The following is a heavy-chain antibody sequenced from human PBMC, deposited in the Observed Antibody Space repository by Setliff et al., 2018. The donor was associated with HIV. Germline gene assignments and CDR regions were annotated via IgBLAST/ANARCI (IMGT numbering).Heavy chain of an antibody. CDR3: ARLSKYYEFWTPDS. CDR2: IWPDDTDT. Sequence: SLKISCKGSRYRLTNYWVGWVRQMPAKGLEWMGLIWPDDTDTIYSPSFQGQVTMSADKSISTAYLQWNSLKAPDTALYYCARLSKYYEFWTPDSLGPGTLVAVSS. D-gene: IGHD3-3*01. CDR1: RYRLTNYW. V-gene: IGHV5-51*01. J-gene: IGHJ4*02.